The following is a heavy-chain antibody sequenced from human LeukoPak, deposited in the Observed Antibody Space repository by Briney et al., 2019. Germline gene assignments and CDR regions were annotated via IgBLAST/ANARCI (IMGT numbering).Heavy chain of an antibody. CDR1: GYTFTGYN. CDR3: ASVHYGD. D-gene: IGHD3-10*01. CDR2: INPNSGGT. V-gene: IGHV1-2*02. Sequence: ASVKVSCKASGYTFTGYNMHWVRQAPGQGLEWMGLINPNSGGTNYAQKFQDRVTMTRDTSINTAYIEMSKLTSDDTAVYYCASVHYGDWGQGTLVTVSS. J-gene: IGHJ4*02.